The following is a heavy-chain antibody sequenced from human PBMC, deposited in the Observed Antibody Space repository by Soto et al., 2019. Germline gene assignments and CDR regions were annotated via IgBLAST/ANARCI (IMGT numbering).Heavy chain of an antibody. J-gene: IGHJ6*02. CDR3: ARDAQYRLADYYYYGMDV. CDR2: ISYDGSNK. V-gene: IGHV3-30-3*01. Sequence: HPGGSLRLSCAASGFTFSSYAMHWVRQAPGRGLEWVAVISYDGSNKYYADSVKGRFTISRDNSKNTLYLQMNSLRAEDTAVYYCARDAQYRLADYYYYGMDVWGQGTTVTVSS. D-gene: IGHD2-2*01. CDR1: GFTFSSYA.